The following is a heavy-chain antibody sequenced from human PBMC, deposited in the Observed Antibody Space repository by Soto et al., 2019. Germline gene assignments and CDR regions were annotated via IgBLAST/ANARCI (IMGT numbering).Heavy chain of an antibody. D-gene: IGHD3-10*01. Sequence: PSETLSLTCAVYGGSFSGYYWSWIRQPPGKGLEWIGEINHSGSTNYNPSLKSRVTISVDTSKNQFSLKLSSVTAADTAVYYCARDYYGSGSYYFYYYGMDVWGQGTTVTVSS. V-gene: IGHV4-34*01. CDR2: INHSGST. J-gene: IGHJ6*02. CDR1: GGSFSGYY. CDR3: ARDYYGSGSYYFYYYGMDV.